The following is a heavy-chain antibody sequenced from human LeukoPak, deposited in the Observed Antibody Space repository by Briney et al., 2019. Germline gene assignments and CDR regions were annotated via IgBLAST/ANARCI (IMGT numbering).Heavy chain of an antibody. J-gene: IGHJ4*02. CDR1: GGSISSYY. CDR2: IYYSGST. V-gene: IGHV4-59*08. Sequence: ASETLSLTCTVSGGSISSYYWSWIRQPPGKGLEWIGYIYYSGSTNYNPSLKSRVTISVDTSKNQFSLKLTSVTAADTAVYFCARHPFSSPFDYWGQGTLVTVSS. D-gene: IGHD2/OR15-2a*01. CDR3: ARHPFSSPFDY.